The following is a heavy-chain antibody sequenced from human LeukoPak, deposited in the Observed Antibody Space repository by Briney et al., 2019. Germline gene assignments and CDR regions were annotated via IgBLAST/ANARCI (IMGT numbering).Heavy chain of an antibody. Sequence: PSETLSLTCTVSGDSISSSSYYWGWIRQPPGKGLEWIGSIYYSGSTYYNPSLKSRVTISVDTSKNQFSLKLSSVTAADTAVYYCARDHSLLFNRDAFDIWGQGTMVTVSS. D-gene: IGHD2-21*02. CDR3: ARDHSLLFNRDAFDI. CDR1: GDSISSSSYY. CDR2: IYYSGST. V-gene: IGHV4-39*07. J-gene: IGHJ3*02.